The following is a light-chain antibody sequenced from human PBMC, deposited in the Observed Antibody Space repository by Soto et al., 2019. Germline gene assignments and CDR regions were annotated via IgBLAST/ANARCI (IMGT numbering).Light chain of an antibody. CDR2: GAS. Sequence: EIVLTQSPGTLSLSPGEIATLSCRASQSVSSTFLAWYQQKPGQAPRLLVYGASSRATGIPDRFSGSGSGTDFTLTISRLEPEDFAVYYCQQYENSPWTFGQGTKVEI. J-gene: IGKJ1*01. CDR3: QQYENSPWT. V-gene: IGKV3-20*01. CDR1: QSVSSTF.